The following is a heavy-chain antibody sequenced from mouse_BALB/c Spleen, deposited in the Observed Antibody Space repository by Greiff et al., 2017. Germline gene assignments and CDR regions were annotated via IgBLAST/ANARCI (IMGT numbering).Heavy chain of an antibody. D-gene: IGHD1-1*01. CDR3: ARHYGSSYAMDY. Sequence: VQLQQSGAELVRPGTSVKISCKASGYTFTNYWLGWVKQRPGHGLEWIGDIYPGGGYTNYNEKFKGKATLTADTSSSTAYMQLSSLTSEDSAVYFCARHYGSSYAMDYWGQGTSVTVSS. CDR2: IYPGGGYT. V-gene: IGHV1-63*02. CDR1: GYTFTNYW. J-gene: IGHJ4*01.